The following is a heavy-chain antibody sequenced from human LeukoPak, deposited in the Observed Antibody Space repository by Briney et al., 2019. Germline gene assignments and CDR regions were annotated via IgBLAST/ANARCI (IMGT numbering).Heavy chain of an antibody. CDR3: AKDRGVVVPAAMGLDY. CDR2: ISYDGSNK. V-gene: IGHV3-30*18. CDR1: GFTFSSYG. D-gene: IGHD2-2*01. J-gene: IGHJ4*02. Sequence: GRSLRLSCAASGFTFSSYGMHWVRQAPGKGLEWVAVISYDGSNKYYADSVKGRFTISRDNPKNTLYLQMNSLRAEDTAVYYCAKDRGVVVPAAMGLDYWGQGTLVTVSS.